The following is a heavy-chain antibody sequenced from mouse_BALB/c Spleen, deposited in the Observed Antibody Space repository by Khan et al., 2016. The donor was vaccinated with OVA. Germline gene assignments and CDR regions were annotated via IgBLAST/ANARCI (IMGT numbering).Heavy chain of an antibody. CDR2: ISSLAYSV. CDR3: ARVYYGNYEEIGILDY. J-gene: IGHJ2*01. CDR1: GFTFSDYG. V-gene: IGHV5-15*02. D-gene: IGHD2-1*01. Sequence: EVELVESGGGLVQPGGSRKLSCAASGFTFSDYGMAWVRQGPGKGPEWVAFISSLAYSVYYADTVTGRFTVSRENAKNTLYLEMTSLRSEDTAFYYCARVYYGNYEEIGILDYWGQGTTLTVSS.